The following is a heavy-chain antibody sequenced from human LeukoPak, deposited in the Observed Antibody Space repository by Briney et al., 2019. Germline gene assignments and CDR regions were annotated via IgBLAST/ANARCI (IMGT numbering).Heavy chain of an antibody. V-gene: IGHV1-18*01. CDR1: GGTFSRYA. Sequence: GASVKVSCKASGGTFSRYAISWVRQAPGQGLEWMGWISAYNGNTNYAQKLQGRVTMTTDTSTSTAYMELRSLRSDDTAVYYCARGGLTMVRGVISPGAYYMDVWGKGTTVTVSS. CDR2: ISAYNGNT. D-gene: IGHD3-10*01. CDR3: ARGGLTMVRGVISPGAYYMDV. J-gene: IGHJ6*03.